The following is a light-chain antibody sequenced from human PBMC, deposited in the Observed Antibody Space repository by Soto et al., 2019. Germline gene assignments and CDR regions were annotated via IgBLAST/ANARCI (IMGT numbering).Light chain of an antibody. CDR3: SSYACSHGRRL. Sequence: QSALTQPPSASGSPGQSVTISCTGTSSDIGAYNYVSWCQQHPGKAPKLMIHEVSKRPSGVPDRFSGSKSGNTASLPVSGLQAEDQADYYCSSYACSHGRRLFGGGTQLTVL. CDR1: SSDIGAYNY. J-gene: IGLJ3*02. CDR2: EVS. V-gene: IGLV2-8*01.